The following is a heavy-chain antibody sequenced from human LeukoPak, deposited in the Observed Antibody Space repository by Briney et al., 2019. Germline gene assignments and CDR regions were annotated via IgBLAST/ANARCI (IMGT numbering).Heavy chain of an antibody. Sequence: PGGSLRLSCAAAGFTFSSYAMSWVRQAPGKGLEWLSAISGSGGSTYYADSVKGRFTISRDNSKNTLYLQMNSLRAEDTAVYYCAKDSIYDFWSGLRAPSLYYFDYWGQGTLVTVSS. CDR1: GFTFSSYA. CDR3: AKDSIYDFWSGLRAPSLYYFDY. D-gene: IGHD3-3*01. V-gene: IGHV3-23*01. J-gene: IGHJ4*02. CDR2: ISGSGGST.